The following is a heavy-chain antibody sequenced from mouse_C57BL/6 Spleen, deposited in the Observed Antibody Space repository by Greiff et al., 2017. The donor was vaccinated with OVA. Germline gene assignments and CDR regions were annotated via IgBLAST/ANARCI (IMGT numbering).Heavy chain of an antibody. CDR1: GYTFTSYW. Sequence: QVQLQQPGAEIVKPGASVKMSCKASGYTFTSYWITWVKQRPGQGLEWIGDIYPGSGSTNYNEKFKSKATLTVDTSSSTAYMQLSSLTSEDSAVYYCARANWDVNYFDYWGQGTTLTVSS. CDR2: IYPGSGST. V-gene: IGHV1-55*01. D-gene: IGHD4-1*01. CDR3: ARANWDVNYFDY. J-gene: IGHJ2*01.